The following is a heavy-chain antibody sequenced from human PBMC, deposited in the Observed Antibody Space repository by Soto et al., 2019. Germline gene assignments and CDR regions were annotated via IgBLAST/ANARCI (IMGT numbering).Heavy chain of an antibody. V-gene: IGHV4-30-4*01. Sequence: LTCTVSVGSSSRGYYYWRWIRQPPGKGLEWIGYIYYSGSAYYNPSLKSRVTISVDTSKNQFSLKLSSVTAADTAVYYCARGGYDSSGYYFDYWGQGTLVTVSS. CDR1: VGSSSRGYYY. CDR2: IYYSGSA. CDR3: ARGGYDSSGYYFDY. J-gene: IGHJ4*02. D-gene: IGHD3-22*01.